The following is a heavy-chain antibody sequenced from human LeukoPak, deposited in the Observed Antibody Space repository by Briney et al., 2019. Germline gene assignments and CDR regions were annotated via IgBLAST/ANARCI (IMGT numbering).Heavy chain of an antibody. D-gene: IGHD6-19*01. Sequence: NPGGSLRLSCAASGFTFSRYAMSWVRQAPGKGLEWVSSISSSSSYIYYADSVKGRFTISRDNAKNSLYLQMNSLRAEDTAVYYCARDPGSSGWYEGDAFDIWGQGTMVTVSS. CDR2: ISSSSSYI. CDR1: GFTFSRYA. J-gene: IGHJ3*02. CDR3: ARDPGSSGWYEGDAFDI. V-gene: IGHV3-21*01.